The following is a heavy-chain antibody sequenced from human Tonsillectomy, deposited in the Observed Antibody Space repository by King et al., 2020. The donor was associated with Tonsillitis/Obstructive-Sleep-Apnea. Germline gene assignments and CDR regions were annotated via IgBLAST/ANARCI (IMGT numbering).Heavy chain of an antibody. J-gene: IGHJ4*02. Sequence: VQLVESGGGLVQPGGSLRLSCAASGFTFSSYWMHWVRQAPGKGLVWVSRINSEGSSTNYADSVKGRFTISSDNAKNTLYLQMNSLRAEDTAVYYCARSIGSGFRGVDYWGQGTLVTVSS. D-gene: IGHD5-12*01. V-gene: IGHV3-74*01. CDR3: ARSIGSGFRGVDY. CDR2: INSEGSST. CDR1: GFTFSSYW.